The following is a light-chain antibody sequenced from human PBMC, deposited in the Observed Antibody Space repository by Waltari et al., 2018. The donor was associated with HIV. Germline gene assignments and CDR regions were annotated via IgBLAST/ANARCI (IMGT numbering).Light chain of an antibody. CDR3: QSYDISLSGWV. J-gene: IGLJ3*02. Sequence: QSVLTSPPSVSGAPGQTVTIHCTARSTNTGAGYDVNCYQQFPGTAPKVLIYVNTYRPSGVPDRFSGSKSGSSASLLITGLQAEDDADYYCQSYDISLSGWVFGGGTKLTVL. CDR1: STNTGAGYD. V-gene: IGLV1-40*01. CDR2: VNT.